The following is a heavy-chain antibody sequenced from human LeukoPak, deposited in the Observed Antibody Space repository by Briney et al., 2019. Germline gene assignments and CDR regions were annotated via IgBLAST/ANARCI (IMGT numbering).Heavy chain of an antibody. V-gene: IGHV3-23*01. CDR1: GFTFSSYA. J-gene: IGHJ4*02. Sequence: GGSLRLSCAASGFTFSSYAMSWVRQAPGKGLEWVSAISGSGGSTYYADSVKGRFTISRDNSKNTLYLQMNSLRAEGTAVYYCAKVGQQLVRRFDYWGQGTLVTVSS. CDR2: ISGSGGST. D-gene: IGHD6-13*01. CDR3: AKVGQQLVRRFDY.